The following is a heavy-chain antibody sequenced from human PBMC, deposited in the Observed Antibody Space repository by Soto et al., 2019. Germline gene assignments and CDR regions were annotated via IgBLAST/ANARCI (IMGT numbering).Heavy chain of an antibody. CDR1: GYTFTSYG. J-gene: IGHJ6*02. CDR3: ARPDHYYGMNV. CDR2: MNPNSGNT. Sequence: ASVKVSCKASGYTFTSYGINWVRQAAGRGLEWMGWMNPNSGNTTYAQKFQGRVTMTRNTSISTAYMELSSLRSDATAVYYCARPDHYYGMNVWGQGTTVTVSS. V-gene: IGHV1-8*01.